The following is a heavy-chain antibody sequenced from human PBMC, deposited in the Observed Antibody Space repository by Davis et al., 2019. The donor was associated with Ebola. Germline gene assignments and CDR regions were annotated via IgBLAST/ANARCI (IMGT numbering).Heavy chain of an antibody. CDR2: IYHSGST. D-gene: IGHD3-9*01. J-gene: IGHJ5*02. V-gene: IGHV4-34*01. CDR3: ARCNYDILTGYYNP. Sequence: SETLSLTCAVYGGSFSGYYWSWIRQPPGKGLEWIGEIYHSGSTNYNPSLKSRVTISVDKSKNQFSLKLSSVTAADTAVYYCARCNYDILTGYYNPWGQGTLVTVSS. CDR1: GGSFSGYY.